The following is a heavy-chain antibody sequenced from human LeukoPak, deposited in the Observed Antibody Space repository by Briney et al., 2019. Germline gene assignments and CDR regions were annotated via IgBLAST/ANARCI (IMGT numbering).Heavy chain of an antibody. D-gene: IGHD6-19*01. CDR2: IYYSGSA. Sequence: SETLSLTCAVYGGSFSGYYWSWIRQPPGKGLEWIGYIYYSGSANYNPSLKSRVTISVDTSKNQFSLKLSSVTAADTAVYYCARASRQWLIRFPHYYFDYWGQGTLVTVSS. V-gene: IGHV4-59*01. J-gene: IGHJ4*02. CDR1: GGSFSGYY. CDR3: ARASRQWLIRFPHYYFDY.